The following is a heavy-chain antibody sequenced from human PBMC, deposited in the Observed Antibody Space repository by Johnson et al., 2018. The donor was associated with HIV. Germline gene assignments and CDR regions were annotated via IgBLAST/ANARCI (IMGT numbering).Heavy chain of an antibody. J-gene: IGHJ3*02. D-gene: IGHD2-21*02. Sequence: QVHLVESGGGAVQPGGSLTLLCSVWIQFQCLWHALGPPGSRQGAGVGGIYSGGSTYYADSVKGRFTISRDNSKNTLDLQMNSLRAEDTAVYYCARAPRAFCDGDCYPNAFDIWGQGTMVTVSS. CDR3: ARAPRAFCDGDCYPNAFDI. V-gene: IGHV3-NL1*01. CDR2: YSGGST. CDR1: IQFQCLW.